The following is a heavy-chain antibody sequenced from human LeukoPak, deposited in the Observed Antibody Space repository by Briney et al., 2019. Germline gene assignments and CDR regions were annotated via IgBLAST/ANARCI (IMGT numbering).Heavy chain of an antibody. CDR1: GFTFSDAW. D-gene: IGHD1-26*01. CDR2: IKSRNRGETV. V-gene: IGHV3-15*01. Sequence: GGSLRLSCAASGFTFSDAWMNWVRLAPGKGLEWVGRIKSRNRGETVDYAAPVKGRFTISRDDSKTTVCLQMNSLKTEDTAIYYCTTDGSTTLSNTFDYWGQGTLVTVSS. CDR3: TTDGSTTLSNTFDY. J-gene: IGHJ4*02.